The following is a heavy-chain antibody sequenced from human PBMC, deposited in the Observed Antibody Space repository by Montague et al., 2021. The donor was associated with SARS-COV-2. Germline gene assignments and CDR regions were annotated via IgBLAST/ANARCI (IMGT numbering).Heavy chain of an antibody. D-gene: IGHD3-16*02. CDR3: AHQYYDYVWGSYRPDYFDY. CDR1: GFSLSTGGVG. V-gene: IGHV2-5*02. CDR2: IFWDDEK. Sequence: PALVKPTQTLTLTCSSSGFSLSTGGVGVDWIRQSPGKGLEWLGVIFWDDEKRYNSTLKTRLTISKGTSQNQVVITLTDMGPADTATYFCAHQYYDYVWGSYRPDYFDYWGQGTLVTVSS. J-gene: IGHJ4*02.